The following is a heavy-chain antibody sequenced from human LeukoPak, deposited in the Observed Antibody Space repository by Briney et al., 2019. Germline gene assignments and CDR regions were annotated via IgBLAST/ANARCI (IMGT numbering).Heavy chain of an antibody. J-gene: IGHJ4*02. CDR1: GGSISSSSYY. D-gene: IGHD2-15*01. V-gene: IGHV4-39*07. CDR2: IYYSGST. CDR3: ARTRPALRYFDY. Sequence: NPSETLSLTCTVSGGSISSSSYYWGWIRQPPGKGLEWIGSIYYSGSTYYNPSLKSRVTISVDTSKNQFSLKLSSVTAADTAVYYCARTRPALRYFDYWGQGTLVTVSS.